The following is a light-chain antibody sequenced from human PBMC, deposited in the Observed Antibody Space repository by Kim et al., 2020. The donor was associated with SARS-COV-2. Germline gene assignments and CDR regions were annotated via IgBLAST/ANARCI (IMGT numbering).Light chain of an antibody. CDR3: ALYVGSGIWV. V-gene: IGLV8-61*01. CDR2: NTY. CDR1: FGSVSTSYH. J-gene: IGLJ3*02. Sequence: QTVVTQEPSFSVSPGGTVTLTCGLKFGSVSTSYHPSWYRQTPGQSPRTVIYNTYTRSSGVPDRFSGSILGNKGALTITGAQADDESVYHCALYVGSGIWVFGGGTQLTVL.